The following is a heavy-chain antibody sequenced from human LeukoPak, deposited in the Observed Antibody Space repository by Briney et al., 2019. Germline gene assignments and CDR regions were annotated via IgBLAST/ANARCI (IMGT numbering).Heavy chain of an antibody. CDR1: GFTFSSYA. D-gene: IGHD3-9*01. Sequence: GGSLRLSCAASGFTFSSYAMHWVRQAPGKGLEWVAVISYDGSNKYYADSVKGRFTISRDNSKNTLYLQMNSLRAEDTAVYYCARGSGTYYDILTGRGYYFDYWGQGTLVTVSS. J-gene: IGHJ4*02. CDR2: ISYDGSNK. V-gene: IGHV3-30*04. CDR3: ARGSGTYYDILTGRGYYFDY.